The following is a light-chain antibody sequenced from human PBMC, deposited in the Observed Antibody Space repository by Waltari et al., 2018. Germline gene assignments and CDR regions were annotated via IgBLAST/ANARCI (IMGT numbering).Light chain of an antibody. V-gene: IGKV3-20*01. CDR1: QSVSSSY. J-gene: IGKJ1*01. Sequence: EIVLTQSPGTLSLSPGERATLSCRASQSVSSSYFAWYQQKPGQAPRLLIYGASSRAPGIPDRCSGSGSGIDFTLTISRLEPEDFAVYYCQQYGSSPQTFGQGTKVEIK. CDR2: GAS. CDR3: QQYGSSPQT.